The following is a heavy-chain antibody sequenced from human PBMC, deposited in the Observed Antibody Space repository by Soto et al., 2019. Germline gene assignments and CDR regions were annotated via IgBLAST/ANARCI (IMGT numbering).Heavy chain of an antibody. CDR1: GGTFTTTA. CDR3: SGERGYKPLAGSAAIGI. D-gene: IGHD6-19*01. V-gene: IGHV1-69*01. CDR2: IVPMFDTP. Sequence: QVQLVQSGAEVKMSGSSVKVSCKASGGTFTTTAFSWVRQAPGQGLEWVGGIVPMFDTPVYAQKFQDRVTISADEYRATGYMAFHGLTSADPAVNFWSGERGYKPLAGSAAIGIRGQGTQVSVSS. J-gene: IGHJ3*02.